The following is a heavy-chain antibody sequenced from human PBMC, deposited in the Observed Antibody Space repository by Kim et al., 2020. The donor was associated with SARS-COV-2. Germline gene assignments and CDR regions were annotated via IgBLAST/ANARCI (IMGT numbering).Heavy chain of an antibody. J-gene: IGHJ4*02. Sequence: TTDYADSVKGRVTISRHNSKNTVYLQMNSLRAEDTAVYFCARNLVTGHDDFWGQGTLVTVSS. CDR3: ARNLVTGHDDF. CDR2: TT. D-gene: IGHD1-20*01. V-gene: IGHV3-53*04.